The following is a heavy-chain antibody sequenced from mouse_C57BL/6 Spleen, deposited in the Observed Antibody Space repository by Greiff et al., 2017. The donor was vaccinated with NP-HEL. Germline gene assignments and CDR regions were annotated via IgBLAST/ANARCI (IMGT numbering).Heavy chain of an antibody. CDR3: TRGEIYYDYDWFAY. Sequence: VQLQQSGAELVRPGASVTLSCKASGYTFTDYEMHWVKQTPVHGLEWIGAIDPETGGTAYNQKFKGKAILTADKSSSTAYMELRSLTSEDSAVYYCTRGEIYYDYDWFAYWGQGTLVTVSA. CDR1: GYTFTDYE. V-gene: IGHV1-15*01. J-gene: IGHJ3*01. D-gene: IGHD2-4*01. CDR2: IDPETGGT.